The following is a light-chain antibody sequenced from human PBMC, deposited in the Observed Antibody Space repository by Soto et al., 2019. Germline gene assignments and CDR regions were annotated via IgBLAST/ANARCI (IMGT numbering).Light chain of an antibody. J-gene: IGKJ5*01. Sequence: DIQMTQSPSSLSASVGDRVTITCRASQGISNYLAWYQQKPGKVPKLLIYAASTLQSGVPSRFSGRGSGKDFTFTISSLQPDDSGTYYCQQFYDLPITFGQGTRLEIK. CDR3: QQFYDLPIT. CDR1: QGISNY. V-gene: IGKV1-27*01. CDR2: AAS.